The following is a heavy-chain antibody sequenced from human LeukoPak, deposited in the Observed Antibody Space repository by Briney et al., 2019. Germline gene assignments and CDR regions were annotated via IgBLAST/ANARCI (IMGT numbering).Heavy chain of an antibody. CDR2: IYYSGST. J-gene: IGHJ4*02. Sequence: PSETLSLTCTVSGGSISSSSYYWGWIRQPPGKGLEWIGSIYYSGSTYYNPSLKSRVTISVDTSKNQFSLKLSSVTAADTAVYYCARDPGIAVAEDYLDYWGQGTLVTVSS. CDR1: GGSISSSSYY. D-gene: IGHD6-19*01. CDR3: ARDPGIAVAEDYLDY. V-gene: IGHV4-39*07.